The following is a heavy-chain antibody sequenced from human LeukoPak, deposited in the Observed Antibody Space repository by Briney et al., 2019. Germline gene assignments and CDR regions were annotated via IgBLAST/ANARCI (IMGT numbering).Heavy chain of an antibody. Sequence: PGGSLRLSCAASGFTFSSYAMSWVRQAPGKGLEWVSAISGSGGSTYYADSVKGRFTISRDNAKNTLYLQMNSLRAEDTAVYYCARGGYYYDSSGYCYSPDYWGQGTLVTVSS. D-gene: IGHD3-22*01. V-gene: IGHV3-23*01. J-gene: IGHJ4*02. CDR1: GFTFSSYA. CDR2: ISGSGGST. CDR3: ARGGYYYDSSGYCYSPDY.